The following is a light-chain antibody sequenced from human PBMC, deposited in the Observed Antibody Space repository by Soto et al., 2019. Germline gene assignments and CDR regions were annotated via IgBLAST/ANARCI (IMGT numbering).Light chain of an antibody. J-gene: IGLJ1*01. V-gene: IGLV1-51*01. CDR3: GTWDTSLSAGV. CDR2: DNN. Sequence: QSALTQPPSVSAAPGQKVTISCSGSSSNIGNNFVSWYQQLPGTAPKLLIYDNNKRPSGIPDRFSGSKSGTSDTLVITGLQTGDEAEYYCGTWDTSLSAGVFGTGTKLTVL. CDR1: SSNIGNNF.